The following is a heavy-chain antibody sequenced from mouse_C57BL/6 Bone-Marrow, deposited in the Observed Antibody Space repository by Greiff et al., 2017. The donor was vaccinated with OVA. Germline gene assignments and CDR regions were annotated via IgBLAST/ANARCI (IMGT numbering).Heavy chain of an antibody. Sequence: EVKLEESGGGLVKPGGSLKLSCAASGFTFSDYGMHWVRQVSEKGLEWVAYISSGSSTIYYADTVKGRFTISRDNAKNTLFLQMTSLRSEDTAMYYCAKIYYGNYWYFDVWGTGTTVTVSS. D-gene: IGHD2-1*01. CDR3: AKIYYGNYWYFDV. V-gene: IGHV5-17*01. J-gene: IGHJ1*03. CDR1: GFTFSDYG. CDR2: ISSGSSTI.